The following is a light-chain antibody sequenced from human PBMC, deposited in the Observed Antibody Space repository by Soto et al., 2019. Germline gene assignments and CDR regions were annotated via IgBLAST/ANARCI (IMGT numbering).Light chain of an antibody. CDR2: DAS. CDR1: QSVSSY. Sequence: EIVLTQSPATLSLSPGERATLSCRASQSVSSYLAWYQQKPGQAPRLLIYDASNRATGIPARFSGSGSGTDFTLTIRRLEPEDFAVYYCQQYGSSRLTFGGGTKVDIK. J-gene: IGKJ4*01. V-gene: IGKV3-11*01. CDR3: QQYGSSRLT.